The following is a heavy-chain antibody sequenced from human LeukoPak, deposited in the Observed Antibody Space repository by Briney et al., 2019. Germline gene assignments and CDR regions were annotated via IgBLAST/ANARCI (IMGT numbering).Heavy chain of an antibody. V-gene: IGHV3-21*01. CDR2: ISSSSSYI. J-gene: IGHJ6*02. CDR3: ARMLQGYYGMDV. D-gene: IGHD3-16*01. CDR1: GFTFSSYS. Sequence: PGGFLRLSCAASGFTFSSYSMNWVRQAPGKGLGWVSSISSSSSYIYYADSVKGRFTISRDNAKNSLYLQMNSLRAEDTAVYYCARMLQGYYGMDVWGQGTTVTVSS.